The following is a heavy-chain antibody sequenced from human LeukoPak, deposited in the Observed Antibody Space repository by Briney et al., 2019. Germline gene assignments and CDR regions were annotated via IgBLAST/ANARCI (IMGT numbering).Heavy chain of an antibody. CDR2: IIPIFGTA. CDR3: ARDHPLGRFLEWLPPDHNWFDP. V-gene: IGHV1-69*13. Sequence: SVKVSCKASGGTFNNYAISWVRQAPGQGLEWMGGIIPIFGTANYAQKFQGRVTITADESTSTAYMELSSLRSEDTAVYYCARDHPLGRFLEWLPPDHNWFDPWGQGTLVTVSS. D-gene: IGHD3-3*01. CDR1: GGTFNNYA. J-gene: IGHJ5*02.